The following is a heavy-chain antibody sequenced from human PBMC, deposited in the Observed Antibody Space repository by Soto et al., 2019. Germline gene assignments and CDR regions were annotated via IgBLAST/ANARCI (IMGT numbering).Heavy chain of an antibody. CDR3: VKVPLSLRFDDY. CDR1: GFIFSNYA. J-gene: IGHJ4*02. V-gene: IGHV3-64D*08. CDR2: INNNGGST. Sequence: EVQLVESGGGLVQPGASVRLSCSASGFIFSNYAMHWVRQAPGKGLEYVSHINNNGGSTNYADSVKGRFTISRDNSKNTLYLQMSSLRDDDTAVYYCVKVPLSLRFDDYWGQGVPVTVSS. D-gene: IGHD3-16*01.